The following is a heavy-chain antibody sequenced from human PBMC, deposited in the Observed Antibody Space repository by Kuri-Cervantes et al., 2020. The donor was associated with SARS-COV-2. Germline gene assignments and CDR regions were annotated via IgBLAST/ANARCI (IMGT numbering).Heavy chain of an antibody. J-gene: IGHJ4*02. V-gene: IGHV1-2*02. CDR3: ATPRYCSGGSCYGLFDY. D-gene: IGHD2-15*01. CDR1: GYTFTSYY. Sequence: GGSLRLSCKASGYTFTSYYMHWVRQAPGQGLEWMGWINPNSGGTNYAQKFQGRVTMTRDTSISTAYMELSRLRSDDTAVYYCATPRYCSGGSCYGLFDYWGQGTLVTVSS. CDR2: INPNSGGT.